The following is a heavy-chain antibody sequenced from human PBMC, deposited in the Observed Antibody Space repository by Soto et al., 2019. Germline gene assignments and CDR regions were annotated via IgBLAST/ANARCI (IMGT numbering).Heavy chain of an antibody. Sequence: SETLSLTCTVSGGSISSSSYYWGWIRQPPGKGLEWIGSIYYSGSTYYNPSLKSRVTISVDTSKNQFSLKLSSVTAADTAVYYCARGGLRYSSGWYSEKYYYYGMDVWGQGTTVTVSS. D-gene: IGHD6-19*01. CDR1: GGSISSSSYY. V-gene: IGHV4-39*01. CDR2: IYYSGST. J-gene: IGHJ6*02. CDR3: ARGGLRYSSGWYSEKYYYYGMDV.